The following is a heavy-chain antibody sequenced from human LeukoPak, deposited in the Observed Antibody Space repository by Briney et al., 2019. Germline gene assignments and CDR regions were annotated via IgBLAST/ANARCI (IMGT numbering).Heavy chain of an antibody. CDR2: ISGSGTTI. CDR1: GFTFSDYY. V-gene: IGHV3-11*04. CDR3: ARIATVRYMDV. J-gene: IGHJ6*03. D-gene: IGHD4-17*01. Sequence: GGSLRLSCAGSGFTFSDYYMNWIRQAPGKGLEWVSYISGSGTTIYYPDSVKGRFTVSRDNANNALYLQMDSLRAEDTAVYYCARIATVRYMDVWGKGTTVTVSS.